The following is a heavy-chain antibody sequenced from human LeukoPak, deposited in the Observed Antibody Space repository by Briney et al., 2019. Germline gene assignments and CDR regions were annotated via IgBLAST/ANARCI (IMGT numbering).Heavy chain of an antibody. Sequence: ASVKVSCKASGYTFTSYGISWVRQAPGQGLEWMGWMSAYNGNTNYAQKLQGRVTMTTDTSTSTAYMELRSLRSDDTAVYYCARGRAALAISLGVRGPKGAFDIWGQGTMVTVSS. CDR1: GYTFTSYG. J-gene: IGHJ3*02. CDR2: MSAYNGNT. CDR3: ARGRAALAISLGVRGPKGAFDI. V-gene: IGHV1-18*01. D-gene: IGHD3-10*01.